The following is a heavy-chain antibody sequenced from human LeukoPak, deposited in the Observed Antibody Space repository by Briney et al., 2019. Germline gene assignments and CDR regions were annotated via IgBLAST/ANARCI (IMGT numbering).Heavy chain of an antibody. J-gene: IGHJ4*02. CDR2: IWYDGSNK. V-gene: IGHV3-33*01. CDR1: GFNFSSYG. CDR3: AMWIQVWKFDY. Sequence: PGRSLRLSCAASGFNFSSYGMHWVRQAPGKGLEWVAVIWYDGSNKYYADSVKGRFTISRDNSKNTLYLQMNSLRAEDTAVYYCAMWIQVWKFDYWGQGTLVTVSS. D-gene: IGHD5-18*01.